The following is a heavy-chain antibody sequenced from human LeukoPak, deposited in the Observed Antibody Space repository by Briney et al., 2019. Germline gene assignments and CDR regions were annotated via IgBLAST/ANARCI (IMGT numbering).Heavy chain of an antibody. CDR1: GFTFSSYA. CDR3: AKVSMTPRYYYYGMDV. J-gene: IGHJ6*02. CDR2: ISGRGGST. D-gene: IGHD2-21*01. Sequence: PGGSLRLSCAASGFTFSSYAMSWVRQAPGKGLEWVSAISGRGGSTYYADSVKGRFTISRDNSKNTLYLQMNSLRAEDTAVYYCAKVSMTPRYYYYGMDVWGQGTTVTVSS. V-gene: IGHV3-23*01.